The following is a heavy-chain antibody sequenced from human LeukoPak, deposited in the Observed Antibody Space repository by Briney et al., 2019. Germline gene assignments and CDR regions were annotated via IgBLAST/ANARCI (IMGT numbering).Heavy chain of an antibody. CDR3: ARGLSRCSSGNCYEPNWLDS. J-gene: IGHJ5*01. V-gene: IGHV1-8*02. CDR1: GYTFTSYD. D-gene: IGHD2-2*01. Sequence: ASVKVSCNASGYTFTSYDINWVRQAPGQGLEWMGWMDQNRGNTGYAHKFQGRVTMARSTSVSTAYMELSSLTSEDTAVYYCARGLSRCSSGNCYEPNWLDSWGQGTLVTVSS. CDR2: MDQNRGNT.